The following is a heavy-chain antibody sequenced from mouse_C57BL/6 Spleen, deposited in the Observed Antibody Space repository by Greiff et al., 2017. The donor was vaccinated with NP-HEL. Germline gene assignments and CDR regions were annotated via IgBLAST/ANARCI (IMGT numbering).Heavy chain of an antibody. V-gene: IGHV1-80*01. Sequence: VQLVESGAELVKPGASVKISCKASGYAFSSYWMNWVKQRPGKGLEWIGQIYPGDGDTNYNGKFKGKATLTADKSSSTAYMQLSSLTSEDSAVYFCASTTAQAHYYAMDYWGQGTSVTVSS. CDR3: ASTTAQAHYYAMDY. CDR1: GYAFSSYW. D-gene: IGHD3-2*02. CDR2: IYPGDGDT. J-gene: IGHJ4*01.